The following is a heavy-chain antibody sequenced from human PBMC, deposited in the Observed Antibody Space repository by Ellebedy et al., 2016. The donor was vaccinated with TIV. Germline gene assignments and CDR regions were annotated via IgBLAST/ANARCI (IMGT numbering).Heavy chain of an antibody. V-gene: IGHV3-21*01. Sequence: ETLSLTXAVSGGSFSGSYWSWIRQPPGKGLEWVSSISSDSSYIYYADSVKGRFTISRDNAKNSLYLQMNSLRAEDTAVYYTYSGGYWGQGTLVTVSS. D-gene: IGHD1-26*01. J-gene: IGHJ4*02. CDR3: YSGGY. CDR2: ISSDSSYI. CDR1: GGSFSGSY.